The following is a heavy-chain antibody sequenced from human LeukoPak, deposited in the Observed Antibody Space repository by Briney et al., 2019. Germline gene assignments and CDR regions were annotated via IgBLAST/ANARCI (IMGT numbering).Heavy chain of an antibody. V-gene: IGHV3-7*01. Sequence: GGSLRLSCAASGFRFNTYWMSWVRQAPGKGLEWVANIKQDGNEKYYADSVKGRFTISRDNGKNSLDLQMNSLRADDTAVYYCARDTLGEGEDANYAVYYFDYWGQGTVVTVSS. J-gene: IGHJ4*02. CDR1: GFRFNTYW. D-gene: IGHD4/OR15-4a*01. CDR3: ARDTLGEGEDANYAVYYFDY. CDR2: IKQDGNEK.